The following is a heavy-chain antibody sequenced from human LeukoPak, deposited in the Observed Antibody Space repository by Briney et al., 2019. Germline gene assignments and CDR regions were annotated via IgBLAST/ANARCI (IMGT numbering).Heavy chain of an antibody. CDR2: IIPIFGTA. Sequence: SVKVSCKASGGTFSSYAISWVRQAPGQGLEWMGGIIPIFGTANYAQKFQGRVTITADESTSTAFMELSSLRSEDTAVYYCARSSEAARVVVVAAPHELDYWGQGTLVTVSS. V-gene: IGHV1-69*13. CDR3: ARSSEAARVVVVAAPHELDY. CDR1: GGTFSSYA. J-gene: IGHJ4*02. D-gene: IGHD2-15*01.